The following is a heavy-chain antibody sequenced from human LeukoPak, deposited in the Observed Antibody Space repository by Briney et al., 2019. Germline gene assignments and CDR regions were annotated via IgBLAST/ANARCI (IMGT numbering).Heavy chain of an antibody. V-gene: IGHV4-4*07. D-gene: IGHD3-3*01. CDR1: GGSISSYS. J-gene: IGHJ6*03. CDR3: ARISRVTKSTIFGVVTTTYYYYMDV. Sequence: SETLSLTCTVSGGSISSYSWSWIRQPAGKGLEWIGHTYTSGSTNYNPSLKSRVTMSVDTSKNQFSLKLSSVTAADTAVYYCARISRVTKSTIFGVVTTTYYYYMDVWGKGTTVTVSS. CDR2: TYTSGST.